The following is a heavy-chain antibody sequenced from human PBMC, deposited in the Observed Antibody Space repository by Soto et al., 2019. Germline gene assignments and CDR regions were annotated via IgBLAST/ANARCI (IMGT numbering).Heavy chain of an antibody. CDR3: ARGVLH. J-gene: IGHJ4*02. CDR2: TYYSGST. D-gene: IGHD3-16*01. Sequence: QVQLQESGPGLVKPSQTLSLTCTVSGGSISSGGYYWGWIRQHPGKGLEWIGSTYYSGSTYYSPSLKSGVTISVDTSKNQSSLKLSSVTAADTAVYYCARGVLHWGQGTLVTVSS. CDR1: GGSISSGGYY. V-gene: IGHV4-31*03.